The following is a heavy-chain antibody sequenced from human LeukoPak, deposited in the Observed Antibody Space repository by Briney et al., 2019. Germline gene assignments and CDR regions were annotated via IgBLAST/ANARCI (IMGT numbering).Heavy chain of an antibody. J-gene: IGHJ4*02. V-gene: IGHV3-23*01. Sequence: RGGSLGLSCAASGFTFSSYAMSWVREAPGKGLEWVSAVSGSGGSTYYADSVKGRFTISRDNSKNTLYLQMNSLRAEDTAVYYCAKSTRRIPAATMGFDYWGQGTLVTVSS. CDR2: VSGSGGST. D-gene: IGHD2-2*01. CDR1: GFTFSSYA. CDR3: AKSTRRIPAATMGFDY.